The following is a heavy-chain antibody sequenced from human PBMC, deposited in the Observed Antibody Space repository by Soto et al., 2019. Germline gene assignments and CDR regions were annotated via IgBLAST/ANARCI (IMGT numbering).Heavy chain of an antibody. CDR3: ARQGDGETYYYYYYMDV. CDR2: IYYSGST. J-gene: IGHJ6*03. CDR1: GGSISSSSYY. V-gene: IGHV4-39*01. Sequence: SETLSLTCTVSGGSISSSSYYWGWIRQPPGKGLEWIGSIYYSGSTYYNPSLKSRVTISVDTSKNQFSLKLSSVTAADTAVYYCARQGDGETYYYYYYMDVWGKGTTVTVSS. D-gene: IGHD3-10*01.